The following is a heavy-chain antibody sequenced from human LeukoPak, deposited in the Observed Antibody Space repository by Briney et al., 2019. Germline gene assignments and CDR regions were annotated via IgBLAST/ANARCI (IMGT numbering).Heavy chain of an antibody. CDR3: ARDLHRTYSSPYYYYGMDV. D-gene: IGHD6-19*01. V-gene: IGHV3-30*03. CDR2: ISYDGSNK. CDR1: GFTFSSYA. Sequence: PGGSLRLSCAASGFTFSSYAMSWVRQAPGKGLEWVAVISYDGSNKYYADSVKGRFTISRDNSKNTLYLQMNSLRAEDTAVYYCARDLHRTYSSPYYYYGMDVWGQGTTVTVSS. J-gene: IGHJ6*02.